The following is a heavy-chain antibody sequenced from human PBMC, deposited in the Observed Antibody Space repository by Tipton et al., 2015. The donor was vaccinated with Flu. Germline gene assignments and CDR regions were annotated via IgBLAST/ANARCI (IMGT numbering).Heavy chain of an antibody. CDR2: TLSKASGGTV. Sequence: SLRLSCVASGLTFTDAWISWVRQTPGKGLEWIGRTLSKASGGTVDYAAPVKGRFIISRDDSKSTVYLTMSSLETADTGLYYCTWIERAMTWALHYYMPVWGKGTTVTVSS. D-gene: IGHD2-2*01. CDR1: GLTFTDAW. CDR3: TWIERAMTWALHYYMPV. J-gene: IGHJ6*03. V-gene: IGHV3-15*01.